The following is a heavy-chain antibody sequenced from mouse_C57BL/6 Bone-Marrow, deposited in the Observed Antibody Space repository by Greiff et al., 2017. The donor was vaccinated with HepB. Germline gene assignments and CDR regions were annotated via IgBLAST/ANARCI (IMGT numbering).Heavy chain of an antibody. V-gene: IGHV10-3*01. CDR3: VRDGYYGSSYGWYFDV. CDR1: GFTFYTYA. Sequence: EVQLVESGGGLVQPKGSLKLSCAASGFTFYTYAMHWVRQAPGKGLEWVARIRSKSSNYATYYADSVKDRFTISRDDSQSMLYLQMNNLKTEDTAMYYCVRDGYYGSSYGWYFDVWGTGTTVTVSS. CDR2: IRSKSSNYAT. J-gene: IGHJ1*03. D-gene: IGHD1-1*01.